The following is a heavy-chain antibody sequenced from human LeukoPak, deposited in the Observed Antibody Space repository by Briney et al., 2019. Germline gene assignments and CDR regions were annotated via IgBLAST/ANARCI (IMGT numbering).Heavy chain of an antibody. CDR2: VIPIFSTA. Sequence: SVKVSCKASGGTFSNHAIGWVRQAPGQGLEWMGGVIPIFSTANYAQKFQGRVTITADRSTSTAYMELSSLRSEDTAVYYCARDRSLYSSTWYVPRGGFDIWGQGTMVTVSS. D-gene: IGHD6-13*01. CDR1: GGTFSNHA. CDR3: ARDRSLYSSTWYVPRGGFDI. J-gene: IGHJ3*02. V-gene: IGHV1-69*06.